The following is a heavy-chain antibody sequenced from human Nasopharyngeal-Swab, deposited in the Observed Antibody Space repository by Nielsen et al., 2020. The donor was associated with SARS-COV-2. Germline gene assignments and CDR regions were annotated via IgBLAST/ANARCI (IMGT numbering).Heavy chain of an antibody. D-gene: IGHD2-21*02. Sequence: RQAPGKGLEWIGYIYYSGSTNYNPSLKSRVTISVDTSKNQFSLKLSSVTAADTAVYYCARRGGDCLKTPTLYYFDYWGQGTLVTVSS. CDR2: IYYSGST. V-gene: IGHV4-59*01. CDR3: ARRGGDCLKTPTLYYFDY. J-gene: IGHJ4*02.